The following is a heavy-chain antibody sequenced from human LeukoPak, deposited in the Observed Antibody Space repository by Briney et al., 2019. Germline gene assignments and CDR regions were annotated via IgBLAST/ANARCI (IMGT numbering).Heavy chain of an antibody. CDR2: IYYSGST. D-gene: IGHD4-17*01. CDR1: GGSISSYY. Sequence: SETLSLTCTASGGSISSYYWSWIRQPPGKGLEWIGYIYYSGSTNYNPSLKSRVTISVDTSKNQFSLKLSSVTAADTAVYYCARVDYANWFDPWGQGTLVTVSS. CDR3: ARVDYANWFDP. V-gene: IGHV4-59*08. J-gene: IGHJ5*02.